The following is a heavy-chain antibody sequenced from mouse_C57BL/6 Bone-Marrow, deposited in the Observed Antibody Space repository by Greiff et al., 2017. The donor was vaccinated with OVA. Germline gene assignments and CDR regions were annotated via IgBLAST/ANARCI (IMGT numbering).Heavy chain of an antibody. D-gene: IGHD2-2*01. CDR2: IYPGSGST. CDR1: GYTFTSYW. J-gene: IGHJ2*01. CDR3: ARGGGYDVAYYFDY. V-gene: IGHV1-55*01. Sequence: QVHVKQPGAELVKPGASVKMSCKASGYTFTSYWITWVKQRPGQGLEWIGDIYPGSGSTNYNEKFKSKATLTVDTSSSTAYMQLSSLTSEDSAVYYCARGGGYDVAYYFDYWGQGTTLTVSS.